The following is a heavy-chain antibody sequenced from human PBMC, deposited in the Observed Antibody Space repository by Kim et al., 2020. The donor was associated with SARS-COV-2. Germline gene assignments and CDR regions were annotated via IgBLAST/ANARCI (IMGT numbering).Heavy chain of an antibody. Sequence: SETLSLTCPVSGGSTNYFWSWIRQSPGKGLEWIGNIYHTGITTYNPSFKSRVTISVDFSLKLESVTTADTAVYYCARQAYCSVGSCAYWYFDLWGRGTLV. CDR3: ARQAYCSVGSCAYWYFDL. V-gene: IGHV4-59*01. CDR2: IYHTGIT. CDR1: GGSTNYF. D-gene: IGHD2-15*01. J-gene: IGHJ2*01.